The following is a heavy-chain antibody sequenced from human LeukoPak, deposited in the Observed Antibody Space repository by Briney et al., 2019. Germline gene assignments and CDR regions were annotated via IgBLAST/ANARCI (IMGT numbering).Heavy chain of an antibody. D-gene: IGHD1-26*01. Sequence: GGSLRLSCAASGFTFSSYAIHWVRQAPGKGLEWVAVISYDGSNKYYADSVKGRFTISRDNSKNTLYLQMNSLRAEDTAVYYCARVKYVGTYYFDYWGQGTLVTVSS. CDR2: ISYDGSNK. CDR1: GFTFSSYA. CDR3: ARVKYVGTYYFDY. V-gene: IGHV3-30-3*01. J-gene: IGHJ4*02.